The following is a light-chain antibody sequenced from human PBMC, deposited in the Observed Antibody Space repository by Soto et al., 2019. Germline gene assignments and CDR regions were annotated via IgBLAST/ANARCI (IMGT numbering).Light chain of an antibody. CDR3: MQRIEFPLT. CDR2: TVS. CDR1: QSLLDSDDGNTY. J-gene: IGKJ4*01. Sequence: DIVMTQTPLSLPVTPGEPASISCGSSQSLLDSDDGNTYLDWYLQKPGQSPQLLIYTVSYRAAGVPDRFSGRGSGTEFTLKISRVEAEDVGVYYCMQRIEFPLTFGGGTKVEIK. V-gene: IGKV2-40*01.